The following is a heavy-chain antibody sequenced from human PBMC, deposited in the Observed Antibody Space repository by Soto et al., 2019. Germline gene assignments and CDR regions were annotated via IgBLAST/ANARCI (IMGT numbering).Heavy chain of an antibody. D-gene: IGHD2-8*01. CDR3: ARGRRYCTNVVWRTRYYFDY. J-gene: IGHJ4*02. CDR1: GYTFTGYY. Sequence: ASVKVSCKASGYTFTGYYMHWVRQAPGQGLEWMGWINPNSGGTNYAQKFQGRVTMTRDTSISTAYMELSRLRSDDTAVYYCARGRRYCTNVVWRTRYYFDYWGQGTLVTVSS. CDR2: INPNSGGT. V-gene: IGHV1-2*02.